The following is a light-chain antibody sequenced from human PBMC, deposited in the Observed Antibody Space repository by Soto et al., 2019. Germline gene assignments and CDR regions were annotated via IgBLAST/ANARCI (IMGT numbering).Light chain of an antibody. CDR2: GAS. V-gene: IGKV3-20*01. J-gene: IGKJ4*01. CDR1: QTVKNDY. CDR3: QQYGSSPLT. Sequence: ETVLTQSPGTLSLSPGEGATLSCRASQTVKNDYLAWYQPRRGLPPRLLIFGASGRATGIPDRFSGSGSGTDFTLTITRLEPEDFAVYYCQQYGSSPLTFGGGTKVET.